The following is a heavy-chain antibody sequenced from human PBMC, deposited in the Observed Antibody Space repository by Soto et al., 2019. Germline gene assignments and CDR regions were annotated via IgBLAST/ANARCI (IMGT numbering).Heavy chain of an antibody. D-gene: IGHD6-13*01. CDR2: IYYSGST. Sequence: SETLSLTCTVSGGSISSSSYYWGWIRQPPGKGLEWIGSIYYSGSTYYNPSLKSRVTISVDTSKNQFSLKLSSVTAADTAVYYCARVSSCGTYYYYGMDVWGQGTTVTVSS. V-gene: IGHV4-39*01. CDR3: ARVSSCGTYYYYGMDV. J-gene: IGHJ6*02. CDR1: GGSISSSSYY.